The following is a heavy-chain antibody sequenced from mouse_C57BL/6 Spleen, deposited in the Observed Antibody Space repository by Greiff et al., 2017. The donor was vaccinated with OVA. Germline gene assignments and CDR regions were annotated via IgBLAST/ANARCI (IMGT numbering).Heavy chain of an antibody. J-gene: IGHJ2*01. CDR3: ASGGYGYFDY. V-gene: IGHV3-6*01. CDR2: ISYDGSN. Sequence: VQLKESGPGLVKPSQSLSLTCSVTGYSITSGYYWNWIRQFPGNKLEWMSYISYDGSNNYNPSLKNRISITRDTSKNQFFLKLNSVTTEDTATYYCASGGYGYFDYWGQGTTLTVSS. CDR1: GYSITSGYY. D-gene: IGHD2-2*01.